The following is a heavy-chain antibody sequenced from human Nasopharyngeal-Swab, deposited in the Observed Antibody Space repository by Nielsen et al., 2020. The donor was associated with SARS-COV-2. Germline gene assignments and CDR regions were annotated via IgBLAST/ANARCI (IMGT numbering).Heavy chain of an antibody. J-gene: IGHJ4*02. CDR1: GFTFSSYA. CDR3: ARSAIYASGSYSYFDY. CDR2: ISYDETNK. V-gene: IGHV3-30-3*01. Sequence: GGSLRLSCAASGFTFSSYAMNWVRQAPGKGLEWVALISYDETNKYYTDSVRGRFTISRDNSKNTLFLQMNSLRDEDTAVYYCARSAIYASGSYSYFDYWGQGTLVTVSS. D-gene: IGHD3-10*01.